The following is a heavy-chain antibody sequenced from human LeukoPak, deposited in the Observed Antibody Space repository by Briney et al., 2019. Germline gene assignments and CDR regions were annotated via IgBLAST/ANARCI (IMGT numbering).Heavy chain of an antibody. V-gene: IGHV4-59*01. Sequence: PSETLSLTCTVSGGSISSYYWSWIRQPPGKGLEWIGYIYYSGSTNYNPSLKSRVTISVDTSKNQFSLKLSSVTAAEKAVYYCASIGSSGWYYFDYWGQGTLVTVYS. J-gene: IGHJ4*02. CDR3: ASIGSSGWYYFDY. CDR2: IYYSGST. D-gene: IGHD6-19*01. CDR1: GGSISSYY.